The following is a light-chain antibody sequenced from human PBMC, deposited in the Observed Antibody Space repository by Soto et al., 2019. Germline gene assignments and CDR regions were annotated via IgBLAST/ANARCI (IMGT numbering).Light chain of an antibody. CDR3: QQYYTTPQT. CDR2: WAS. Sequence: DIVMTQSPDSLAVSLGERATIDCRSSQSLLYGGNDLDYLAWYQHKPGQPPKLLIYWASTREAGVPHRFSGSGSATHFTLTISSLQAEDVATYYCQQYYTTPQTFGQGTKLEIK. V-gene: IGKV4-1*01. J-gene: IGKJ2*01. CDR1: QSLLYGGNDLDY.